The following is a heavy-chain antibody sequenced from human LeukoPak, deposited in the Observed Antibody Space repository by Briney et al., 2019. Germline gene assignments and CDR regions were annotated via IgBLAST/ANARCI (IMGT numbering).Heavy chain of an antibody. Sequence: ASVKVSCKASGYTFTSYAMNWVRQAPGQGLEWMGWINTNTGNPTYAQGFTGRFVFSLDTSVSTAYLQISSLKAEDTAVYYCARDNIVVVPAAISLSLAQNYYYYYYMDVWGKGTTVTVSS. J-gene: IGHJ6*03. CDR3: ARDNIVVVPAAISLSLAQNYYYYYYMDV. D-gene: IGHD2-2*01. CDR1: GYTFTSYA. CDR2: INTNTGNP. V-gene: IGHV7-4-1*02.